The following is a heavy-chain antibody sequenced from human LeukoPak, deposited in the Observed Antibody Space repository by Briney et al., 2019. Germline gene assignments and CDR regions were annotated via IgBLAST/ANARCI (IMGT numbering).Heavy chain of an antibody. CDR2: INHSGST. D-gene: IGHD2-2*03. J-gene: IGHJ2*01. Sequence: SETLSLTCAVYGGSFSGYYWSWIRQPPGKGLEWIGEINHSGSTNYNPSLKSRVTVSVDTSKNQFSLKLSSVTAADTAVYYCARRFGYCSSTSCSRRYFDLWGRGTLVTVSS. CDR1: GGSFSGYY. CDR3: ARRFGYCSSTSCSRRYFDL. V-gene: IGHV4-34*01.